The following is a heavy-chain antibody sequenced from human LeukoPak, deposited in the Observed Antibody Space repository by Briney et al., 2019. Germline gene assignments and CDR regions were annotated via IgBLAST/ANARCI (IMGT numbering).Heavy chain of an antibody. CDR1: GGSISSYY. D-gene: IGHD1-26*01. J-gene: IGHJ4*02. V-gene: IGHV4-59*01. CDR3: ARDGGGSYHFDC. Sequence: SETLSLTCTVSGGSISSYYWSWIRQPPGKGLEWIGYIYYSGSTNYNPSLKSRVTISVDTSKNQFSLKLSSVTAADTAVYYCARDGGGSYHFDCWGQGTLVTVSS. CDR2: IYYSGST.